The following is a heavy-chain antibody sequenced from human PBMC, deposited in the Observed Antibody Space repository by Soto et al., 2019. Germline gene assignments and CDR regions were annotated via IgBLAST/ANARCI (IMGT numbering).Heavy chain of an antibody. V-gene: IGHV3-74*01. Sequence: EVQLVESGGGLVQPGGSLRLSCAASGFTFSSYWMHWVRQAPGKGLVWVSRINSDGSTTTYADSEKGRFTISRDNAKNTLYLQMNSLRAEDAAVYYCARSLNSGSTFDPWGQGTLVIVSS. CDR2: INSDGSTT. J-gene: IGHJ5*02. D-gene: IGHD6-6*01. CDR3: ARSLNSGSTFDP. CDR1: GFTFSSYW.